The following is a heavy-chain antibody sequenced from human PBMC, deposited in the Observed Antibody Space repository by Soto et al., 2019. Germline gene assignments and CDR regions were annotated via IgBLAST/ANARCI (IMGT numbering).Heavy chain of an antibody. CDR2: MNPNSGNT. CDR1: GYTITSYD. Sequence: GASVKVSCKACGYTITSYDINGVRQATGQGLEWMGWMNPNSGNTGYAQKFQGRVTMTRNTSISTAYMELSSLRSEDTAVYYCARGHNWNDPYYFDYWGQGTLVTVSS. J-gene: IGHJ4*02. D-gene: IGHD1-20*01. V-gene: IGHV1-8*01. CDR3: ARGHNWNDPYYFDY.